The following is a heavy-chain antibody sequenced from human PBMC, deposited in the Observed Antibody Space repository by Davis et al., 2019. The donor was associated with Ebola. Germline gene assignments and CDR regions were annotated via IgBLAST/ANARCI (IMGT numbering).Heavy chain of an antibody. CDR2: IYYSGST. D-gene: IGHD3-22*01. CDR1: GGSINSYY. J-gene: IGHJ4*02. V-gene: IGHV4-59*08. Sequence: PGGSLRLSCTVSGGSINSYYWSWIRQPPGKGLEWIGYIYYSGSTYYNPSLKSRVTISVDTSKSQFSLKLSSVTAADTAVYYCARGDYYDSSGYTYYFDYWGQGTLVTVSS. CDR3: ARGDYYDSSGYTYYFDY.